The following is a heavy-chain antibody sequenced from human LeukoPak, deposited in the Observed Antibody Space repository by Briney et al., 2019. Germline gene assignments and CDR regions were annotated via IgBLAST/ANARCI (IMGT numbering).Heavy chain of an antibody. D-gene: IGHD5-12*01. V-gene: IGHV3-21*01. CDR3: ARDGVGSGYDWDAYGY. CDR1: GFTFSSYS. CDR2: ISSSSSYI. Sequence: GGSLRLSCAASGFTFSSYSMNWVRQAPGKGLEWVSSISSSSSYIYYADSVKGRFTISRDNAKNSLYLQMNSLRAEDTAVYYWARDGVGSGYDWDAYGYWGQGTLVTVSS. J-gene: IGHJ4*02.